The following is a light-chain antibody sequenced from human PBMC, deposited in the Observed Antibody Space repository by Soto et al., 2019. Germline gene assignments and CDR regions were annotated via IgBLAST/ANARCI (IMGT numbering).Light chain of an antibody. Sequence: DIQMTQSPSSLSASVGDRVTITCQASQDISNYLNWYQQKPGKAPKLLLYDASNLETGVPSRFSGSGSGTDFTFTISSLQPEDIATYYCQQYNLLPTVTFGGGTKVEI. CDR3: QQYNLLPTVT. CDR2: DAS. V-gene: IGKV1-33*01. CDR1: QDISNY. J-gene: IGKJ4*01.